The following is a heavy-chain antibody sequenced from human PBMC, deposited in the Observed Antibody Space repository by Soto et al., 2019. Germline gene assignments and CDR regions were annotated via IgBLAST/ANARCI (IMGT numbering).Heavy chain of an antibody. D-gene: IGHD6-19*01. J-gene: IGHJ4*02. CDR3: AKAVKSSSGPKE. CDR1: GFTFDDYA. V-gene: IGHV3-9*01. Sequence: GGSLRLSCAASGFTFDDYAMHWVRQAPGKGLEWVSGISWNSGSIGYADSVKGRFTISRDNAKNSLYLQMNSLRAEDTALYYCAKAVKSSSGPKEWGQGTLVTVSS. CDR2: ISWNSGSI.